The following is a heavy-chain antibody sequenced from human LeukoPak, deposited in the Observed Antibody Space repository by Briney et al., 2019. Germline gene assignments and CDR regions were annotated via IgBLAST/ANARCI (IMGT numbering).Heavy chain of an antibody. CDR2: IKQDGSEK. CDR1: GFTLSTYW. Sequence: GGSLRLSCAASGFTLSTYWMNWVRQAPGKGLEWVANIKQDGSEKYYVDSVKGRFTISRDNAKNSLYLQMNSLRAEDTAVFYCARYVGDAYNYYFDYWGQGTLVTVSS. CDR3: ARYVGDAYNYYFDY. V-gene: IGHV3-7*01. D-gene: IGHD5-24*01. J-gene: IGHJ4*02.